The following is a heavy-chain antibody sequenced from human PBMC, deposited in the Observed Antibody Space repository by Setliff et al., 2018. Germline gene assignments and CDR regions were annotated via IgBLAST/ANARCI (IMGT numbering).Heavy chain of an antibody. CDR1: GFTFSDYY. Sequence: LRLSCAASGFTFSDYYMSWIRQAPGKGLEWVSYISGSGSTIYYADSVKGRFTISRDNAKNSLYLQMNSLRAEDTAVYYCARGSGYLTSFYYYYYGMDVWGQGTTVTVS. CDR2: ISGSGSTI. D-gene: IGHD5-12*01. V-gene: IGHV3-11*04. CDR3: ARGSGYLTSFYYYYYGMDV. J-gene: IGHJ6*02.